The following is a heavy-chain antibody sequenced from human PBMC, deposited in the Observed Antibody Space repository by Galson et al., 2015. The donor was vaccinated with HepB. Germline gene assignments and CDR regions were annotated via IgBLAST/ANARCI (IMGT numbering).Heavy chain of an antibody. Sequence: QSGAEVKKPGESLKISCKGSGYSFTSYWIGWVRQMPGKGLEWMGIIYPGDSDTRYSPSFQGQVTISADKSISTAYLQWSSLKASDTAMYYCARLSGRDWHLSYYYMDVWGKGTTVTVSS. V-gene: IGHV5-51*01. CDR3: ARLSGRDWHLSYYYMDV. CDR2: IYPGDSDT. CDR1: GYSFTSYW. D-gene: IGHD2-21*02. J-gene: IGHJ6*03.